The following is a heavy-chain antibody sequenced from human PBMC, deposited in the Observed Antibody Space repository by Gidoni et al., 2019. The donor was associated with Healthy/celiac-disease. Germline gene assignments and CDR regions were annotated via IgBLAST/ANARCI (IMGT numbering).Heavy chain of an antibody. Sequence: QVQLQESGPGLVKPSETLSLTCTVSGGSISSYYWSWFRQPPGKGLGWIGYIYYSGSTNYNPSLKSRVTISVDTSKNQFSLKLSSVTAADTAVYYCARDYGDYEDSAFDIWGQGTMVTVSS. CDR2: IYYSGST. V-gene: IGHV4-59*01. CDR3: ARDYGDYEDSAFDI. CDR1: GGSISSYY. D-gene: IGHD4-17*01. J-gene: IGHJ3*02.